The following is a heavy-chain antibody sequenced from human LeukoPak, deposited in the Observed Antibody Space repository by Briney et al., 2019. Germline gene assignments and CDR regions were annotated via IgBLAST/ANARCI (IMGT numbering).Heavy chain of an antibody. D-gene: IGHD6-13*01. J-gene: IGHJ4*02. V-gene: IGHV1-69*13. Sequence: SVKVSCKASGYTFTSYAISWVRQASGQGLEWMGGIIPIFGTANYAQKFQGRVTITADESTSTAYMELSSLRSEDTAVYYCATNGAAAAPRYWGQGTLVTVSS. CDR2: IIPIFGTA. CDR1: GYTFTSYA. CDR3: ATNGAAAAPRY.